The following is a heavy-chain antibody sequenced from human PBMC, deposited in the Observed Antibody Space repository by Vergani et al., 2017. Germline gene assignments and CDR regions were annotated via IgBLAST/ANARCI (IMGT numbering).Heavy chain of an antibody. D-gene: IGHD3-10*01. CDR2: ISDGGETK. V-gene: IGHV3-11*01. CDR1: GFIFSDYY. CDR3: GKKQSPAFPMGKPIHN. Sequence: QVQLVASGGGLVRPGGSLRLSCAASGFIFSDYYMTWIRQTPGKGLEWLAHISDGGETKMYAESLKGRFTVSRDNTKNLLILQMKTLKVDDTATYYCGKKQSPAFPMGKPIHNWGQGNLGTVS. J-gene: IGHJ4*02.